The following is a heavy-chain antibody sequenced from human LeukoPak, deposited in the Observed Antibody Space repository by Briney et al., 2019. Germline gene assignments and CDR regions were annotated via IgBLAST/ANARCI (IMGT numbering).Heavy chain of an antibody. J-gene: IGHJ2*01. V-gene: IGHV3-23*01. D-gene: IGHD4-17*01. CDR1: GFTFSSYA. CDR3: AKGSYGDSPYWYFNL. CDR2: ISGSGGST. Sequence: PGGSLRLSCAASGFTFSSYAMSWVRQAPGKGLEWVSAISGSGGSTYYADSVKGRFTISRDNPKNTLYLQMNSLRAEDTAVYYCAKGSYGDSPYWYFNLWGRGTLVTVSS.